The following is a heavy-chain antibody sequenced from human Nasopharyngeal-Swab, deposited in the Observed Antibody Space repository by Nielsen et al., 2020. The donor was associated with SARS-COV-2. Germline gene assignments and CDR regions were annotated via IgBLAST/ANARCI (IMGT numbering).Heavy chain of an antibody. D-gene: IGHD2-2*01. Sequence: SETLSLTCTVSGGSISSYYWSWIRQPPGKGLEWIGYIYYSGSTNYNPPLKSRVTISVDTSKNQFSLKLSSVTAADTAVYYCARRLVVVPAASAWFDPWGQGTLVTVSS. CDR1: GGSISSYY. CDR3: ARRLVVVPAASAWFDP. CDR2: IYYSGST. V-gene: IGHV4-59*01. J-gene: IGHJ5*02.